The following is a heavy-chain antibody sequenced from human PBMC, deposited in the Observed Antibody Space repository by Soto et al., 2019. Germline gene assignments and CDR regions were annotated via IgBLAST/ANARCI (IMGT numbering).Heavy chain of an antibody. J-gene: IGHJ4*02. CDR2: ISYDGSNK. CDR3: AKELGSSSAAFDY. Sequence: VVSLRISCAASGCTFSSYGMHWVRQAPGKGLEWVAVISYDGSNKYYADSVKGRFTISRDNSKNTLYLQMNSLRAEDTAVYYCAKELGSSSAAFDYWGQGTLVTAPQ. D-gene: IGHD6-6*01. V-gene: IGHV3-30*18. CDR1: GCTFSSYG.